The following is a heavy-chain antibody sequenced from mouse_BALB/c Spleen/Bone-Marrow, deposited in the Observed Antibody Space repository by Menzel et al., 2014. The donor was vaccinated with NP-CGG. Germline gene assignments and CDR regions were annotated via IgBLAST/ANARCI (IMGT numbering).Heavy chain of an antibody. CDR2: ISSGSSTI. CDR1: GFTFSSFG. CDR3: AIEGNYDY. D-gene: IGHD2-1*01. J-gene: IGHJ2*01. Sequence: EVQLQESGGGLVQPGGSRKLSCAASGFTFSSFGMHWVRQAPEKGLEWVAYISSGSSTIYYADTVKGRFTISRDNPKNTLFLQMTSLRSEDTAMYYCAIEGNYDYWGQGTTLT. V-gene: IGHV5-17*02.